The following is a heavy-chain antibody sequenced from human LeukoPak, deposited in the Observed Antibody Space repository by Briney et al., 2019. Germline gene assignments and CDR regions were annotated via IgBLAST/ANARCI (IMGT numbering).Heavy chain of an antibody. D-gene: IGHD4-17*01. CDR2: INPSGGST. V-gene: IGHV1-46*01. J-gene: IGHJ4*02. CDR3: ARDTGPGPTVTTIAPDY. CDR1: GYTFTSYY. Sequence: ASVKVSCKASGYTFTSYYMHWVRQAPGQGLEWMGIINPSGGSTSYAQKFQGRVTMTRDTSTSTVYMELSSLRSEDAAVYYCARDTGPGPTVTTIAPDYWGQGTLVTVSS.